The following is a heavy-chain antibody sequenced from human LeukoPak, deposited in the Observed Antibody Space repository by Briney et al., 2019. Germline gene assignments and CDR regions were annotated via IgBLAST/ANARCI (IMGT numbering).Heavy chain of an antibody. CDR1: GYSISSGYY. V-gene: IGHV4-38-2*01. J-gene: IGHJ5*02. CDR2: IYHSGST. Sequence: ASETLSLTCAVSGYSISSGYYWGWIRQPPGKGLEWIGSIYHSGSTYYNPSLKSRVTISVDTSKNQFSLKLSSVTAADTAVYYCARHPPSKWFDPWGQGTLITVSS. CDR3: ARHPPSKWFDP.